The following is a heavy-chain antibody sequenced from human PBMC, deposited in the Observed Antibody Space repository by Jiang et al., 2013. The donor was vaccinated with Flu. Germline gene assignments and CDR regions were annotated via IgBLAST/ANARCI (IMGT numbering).Heavy chain of an antibody. Sequence: GAEVKKPGSSVKVSCKASGGTFSSYIITWVRQAPGQGLEWMGRIIPIIGVTNYAQKFQGRVTITADKSTSTAYMDLISLRSEDTAVYFCARSYGSGSSQYLQHWGQGTLLTVSS. CDR2: IIPIIGVT. V-gene: IGHV1-69*02. CDR1: GGTFSSYI. D-gene: IGHD3-10*01. J-gene: IGHJ1*01. CDR3: ARSYGSGSSQYLQH.